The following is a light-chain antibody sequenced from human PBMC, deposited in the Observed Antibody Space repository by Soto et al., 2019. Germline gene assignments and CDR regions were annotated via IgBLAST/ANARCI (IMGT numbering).Light chain of an antibody. V-gene: IGLV1-36*01. J-gene: IGLJ1*01. CDR1: SSKIGNNA. CDR2: YDD. CDR3: AECDNSRNVDV. Sequence: QSVLTQPPSVSEAPRQRVTISCSGSSSKIGNNAVSWYQQIPGPAPKLFIYYDDRLPSGVPDRFSGSKYGASATLAMVGLQYEDDADYYCAECDNSRNVDVFGTGTKLTVL.